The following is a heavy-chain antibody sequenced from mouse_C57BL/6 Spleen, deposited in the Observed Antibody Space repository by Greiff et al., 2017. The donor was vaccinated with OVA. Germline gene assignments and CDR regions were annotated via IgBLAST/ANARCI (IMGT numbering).Heavy chain of an antibody. J-gene: IGHJ3*01. CDR2: ISDGGSYT. CDR3: ARGGYYGSSFAY. CDR1: GFTFSSYA. Sequence: DVHLVESGGGLVKPGGSLKLSCAASGFTFSSYAMSWVRQTPEKRLEWVATISDGGSYTYYPDNVKGRFTISRDNAKNNLYLQMSHLKSEDTAMYYCARGGYYGSSFAYWGQGTLVTVSA. D-gene: IGHD1-1*01. V-gene: IGHV5-4*01.